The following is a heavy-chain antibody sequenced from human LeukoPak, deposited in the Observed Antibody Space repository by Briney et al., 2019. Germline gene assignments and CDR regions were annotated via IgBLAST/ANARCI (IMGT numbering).Heavy chain of an antibody. Sequence: ASVKVSCKASGYTFTDYYMHWVRQAPGQGLEWMGWINPDSGGTNYALNFQGRVTMTRDTSISTAYMELSRLRSDDTAVYYCARPFIETPSLGALDYWGQGTLVTVSS. CDR3: ARPFIETPSLGALDY. J-gene: IGHJ4*02. D-gene: IGHD4-23*01. CDR1: GYTFTDYY. CDR2: INPDSGGT. V-gene: IGHV1-2*02.